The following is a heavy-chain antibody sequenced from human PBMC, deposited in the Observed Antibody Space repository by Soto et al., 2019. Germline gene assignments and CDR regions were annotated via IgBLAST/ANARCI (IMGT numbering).Heavy chain of an antibody. CDR2: ISGSGGGT. Sequence: GGSLRLSCAASGFTFSSYSMNWVRQAPGKGLEWVSAISGSGGGTYYADSVKGRFTISRDNSKNTLYLQMNSLRAEDTAVYYCASSRYGIGAGMDVWGQGTTVTVSS. J-gene: IGHJ6*02. D-gene: IGHD3-16*01. CDR1: GFTFSSYS. CDR3: ASSRYGIGAGMDV. V-gene: IGHV3-23*01.